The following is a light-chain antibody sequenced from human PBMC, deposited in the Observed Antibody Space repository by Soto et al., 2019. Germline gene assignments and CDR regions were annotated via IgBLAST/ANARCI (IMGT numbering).Light chain of an antibody. V-gene: IGKV3-15*01. CDR2: GAS. Sequence: IVMPQFPAILTGSHGERATLSCRASQSVSSNLAWYQQKPGQAPRLLIYGASTTATGIPARFSGSGSGTEFTLTISSLQSEDFAVYYCQQDNNWPRTFGQGTKVDI. CDR3: QQDNNWPRT. J-gene: IGKJ1*01. CDR1: QSVSSN.